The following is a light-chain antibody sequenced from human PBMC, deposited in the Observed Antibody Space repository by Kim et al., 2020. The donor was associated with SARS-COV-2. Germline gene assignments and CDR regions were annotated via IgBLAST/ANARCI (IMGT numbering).Light chain of an antibody. J-gene: IGKJ5*01. CDR2: DAS. V-gene: IGKV1-33*01. Sequence: DIQVTQSPSSLSASVGDRITISCQASQDISNHLNWYQQKPGKAPALLIYDASILDTGVPTRFSGSGSGTDFIFTISTLQPEDVATYYWQQYDTYPITFGQGTRLEIK. CDR3: QQYDTYPIT. CDR1: QDISNH.